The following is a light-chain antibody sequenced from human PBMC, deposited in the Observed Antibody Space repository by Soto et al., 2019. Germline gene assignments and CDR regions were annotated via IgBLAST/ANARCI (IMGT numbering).Light chain of an antibody. CDR2: KSS. CDR1: QTISSL. Sequence: DIQMTQSPSTLSGSVGDRVTITCRASQTISSLLAWYQQKPGKAPKLLIYKSSTLKSGVPSRFSGSGSGTEFTLTISRLQPDDFATYYCQHYNSYSESFGQGTKVELK. CDR3: QHYNSYSES. V-gene: IGKV1-5*03. J-gene: IGKJ1*01.